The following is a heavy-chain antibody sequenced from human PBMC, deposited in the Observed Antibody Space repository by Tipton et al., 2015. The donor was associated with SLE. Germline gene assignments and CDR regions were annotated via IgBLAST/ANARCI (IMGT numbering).Heavy chain of an antibody. V-gene: IGHV4-31*03. CDR3: ARALQDYFDY. J-gene: IGHJ4*02. CDR1: GGSISSGGFY. Sequence: TLSLTCTVSGGSISSGGFYWSWIRHHPGKGLEWIGYIYYSGSTYYNPSLKSRVTISVDTSNNQFSLKLSSVTAADTAVYYCARALQDYFDYWGQGTLVTVSS. CDR2: IYYSGST.